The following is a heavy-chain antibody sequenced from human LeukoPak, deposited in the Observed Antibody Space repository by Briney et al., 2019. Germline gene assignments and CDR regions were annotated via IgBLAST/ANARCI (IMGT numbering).Heavy chain of an antibody. Sequence: SQTLSLTCTVSGGSISSGDYYWSWLRQPPGKGLEWFGHIYYSESTYYNPSLKSRVTISVDTSKNQFSLKLSSVTAADTAVYYCARDRYYEFWSGYSGFDPWGQGTLVTVSS. CDR2: IYYSEST. V-gene: IGHV4-30-4*08. CDR3: ARDRYYEFWSGYSGFDP. D-gene: IGHD3-3*01. CDR1: GGSISSGDYY. J-gene: IGHJ5*02.